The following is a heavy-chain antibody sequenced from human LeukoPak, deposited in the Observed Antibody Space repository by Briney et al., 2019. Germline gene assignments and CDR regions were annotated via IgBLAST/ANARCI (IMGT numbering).Heavy chain of an antibody. CDR3: ARHRSYGYYGLGFDP. CDR2: INHSGST. Sequence: SETLSLTCAVYGGSFSGYYWSWIRQPPGKGLEWIGEINHSGSTNYNPSLKSRVTISVDTSKNQFSLKLSSVTAADTAVYYCARHRSYGYYGLGFDPWGQATLVTVSS. D-gene: IGHD5-18*01. J-gene: IGHJ5*02. V-gene: IGHV4-34*01. CDR1: GGSFSGYY.